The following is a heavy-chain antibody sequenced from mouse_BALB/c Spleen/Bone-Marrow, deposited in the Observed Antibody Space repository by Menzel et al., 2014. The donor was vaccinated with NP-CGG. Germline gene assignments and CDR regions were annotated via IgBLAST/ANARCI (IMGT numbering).Heavy chain of an antibody. CDR1: GYTFTNSW. D-gene: IGHD2-14*01. Sequence: QVQLQQSGSVLVRPGASVKLSCKASGYTFTNSWIHWAKQRPGQGLEWIGEIHPNSGNTNFNEKFKVKATLTVDTSSSPAYVELSSLTAEDSAGYYCARHHRYADYFDYWGQGTTLTVAS. CDR3: ARHHRYADYFDY. CDR2: IHPNSGNT. J-gene: IGHJ2*01. V-gene: IGHV1S130*01.